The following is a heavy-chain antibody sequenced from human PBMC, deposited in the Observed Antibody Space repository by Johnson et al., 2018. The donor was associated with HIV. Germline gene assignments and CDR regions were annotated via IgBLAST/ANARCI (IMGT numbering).Heavy chain of an antibody. Sequence: EVQLVESGGGVVRPGGSLRLSCAASGFTFDDYGMSWVRQAPGKGLEWVSGINWNGGSTGYADSVKGRFTISRDNAKNSLYLQMNSQRAEDTALYYCARDISYDSSASQGAFDIWGQGTMVTVSS. D-gene: IGHD3-22*01. CDR3: ARDISYDSSASQGAFDI. V-gene: IGHV3-20*04. CDR2: INWNGGST. CDR1: GFTFDDYG. J-gene: IGHJ3*02.